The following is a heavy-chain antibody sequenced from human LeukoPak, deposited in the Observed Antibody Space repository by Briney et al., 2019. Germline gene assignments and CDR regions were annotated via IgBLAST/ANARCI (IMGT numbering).Heavy chain of an antibody. CDR2: VYYTGGT. CDR3: ARGSYCSSTSCCHCLDY. Sequence: PSETLSLTCSVSGGSITSTSYYWGWIRQPPEKGLEWIGSVYYTGGTYYSPSFKSRVTISVDTSKNQFSLRLSSVTAADTAVYYCARGSYCSSTSCCHCLDYWGQGTLVTVSS. J-gene: IGHJ4*02. CDR1: GGSITSTSYY. D-gene: IGHD2-2*01. V-gene: IGHV4-39*01.